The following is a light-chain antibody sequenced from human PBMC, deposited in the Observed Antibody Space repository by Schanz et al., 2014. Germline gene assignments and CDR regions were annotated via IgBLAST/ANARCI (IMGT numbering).Light chain of an antibody. V-gene: IGLV2-11*01. CDR2: DVT. Sequence: QSVLTQPPSASGTPGQRVTITCSGSRTDVGGPNDVTWYQQHPGKAPKLIISDVTRRPSGVPDRFSGSKSGNTASLTISGLQPEDEADYHCCSYAGSSTRHWVFGGGTKVTVL. CDR3: CSYAGSSTRHWV. CDR1: RTDVGGPND. J-gene: IGLJ3*02.